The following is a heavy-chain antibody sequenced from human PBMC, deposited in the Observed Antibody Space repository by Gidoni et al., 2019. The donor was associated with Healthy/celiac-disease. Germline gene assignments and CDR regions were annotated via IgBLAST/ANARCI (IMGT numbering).Heavy chain of an antibody. CDR3: ARDPENYYDSSGYQKNDAFDI. CDR1: GFTVSRDS. D-gene: IGHD3-22*01. Sequence: EVQLVESGGGLVKPGGSLRLSCEASGFTVSRDSMQWSRQAPGKGLEWVSSISSRSSYIYYADSVKGRFTISRDNAKNSLYLQMNSLRAEDTAVYYCARDPENYYDSSGYQKNDAFDIWGQGTMVTVSS. J-gene: IGHJ3*02. CDR2: ISSRSSYI. V-gene: IGHV3-21*01.